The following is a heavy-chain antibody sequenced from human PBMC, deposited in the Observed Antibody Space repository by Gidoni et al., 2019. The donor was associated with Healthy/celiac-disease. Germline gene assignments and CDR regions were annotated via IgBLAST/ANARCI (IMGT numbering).Heavy chain of an antibody. CDR2: ISYDGSNK. Sequence: QVQLVESGGGVVQPGRSLRLSCAAAGFIFRSYGMHWVRQAPGTGLEWMAVISYDGSNKYYADSVKGRFTISRDNSKNTLYLQRNSLRAEDTAVYYCASTQEGRYWGQGTLVTVSS. V-gene: IGHV3-30*03. CDR3: ASTQEGRY. J-gene: IGHJ4*02. CDR1: GFIFRSYG. D-gene: IGHD1-26*01.